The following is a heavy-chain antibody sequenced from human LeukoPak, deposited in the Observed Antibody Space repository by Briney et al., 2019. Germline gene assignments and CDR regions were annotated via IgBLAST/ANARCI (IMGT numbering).Heavy chain of an antibody. V-gene: IGHV3-23*01. CDR2: ISGSGGST. J-gene: IGHJ4*02. CDR3: AKDREMATILLLDY. Sequence: PGGSLRLSCAASGFTFSSYAMSWGPQAPAKGLERVSAISGSGGSTYYADSVKGRFTISRDNSKNTLYLQMNSLRAEDMAVYYCAKDREMATILLLDYWGQGTLVTVSS. D-gene: IGHD5-24*01. CDR1: GFTFSSYA.